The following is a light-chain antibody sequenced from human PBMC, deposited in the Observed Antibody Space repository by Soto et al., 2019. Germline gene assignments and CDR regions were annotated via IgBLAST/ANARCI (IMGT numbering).Light chain of an antibody. CDR2: DVS. J-gene: IGLJ1*01. Sequence: QSVLTQPRSVSGSPGQSVTVSCIGTSSDVGDYNSVSWYQQHPGKAPKLMIYDVSKRPSGVPDRFSGSKSGDTASLTISGLQAEDEADYYCCSSVGGYSYVFGIGTKVTVL. CDR1: SSDVGDYNS. V-gene: IGLV2-11*01. CDR3: CSSVGGYSYV.